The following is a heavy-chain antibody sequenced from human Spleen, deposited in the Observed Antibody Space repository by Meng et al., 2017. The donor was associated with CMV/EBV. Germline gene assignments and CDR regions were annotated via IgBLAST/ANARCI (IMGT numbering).Heavy chain of an antibody. CDR1: GFTFDDYT. CDR3: TRLGDADYYDNSGYYN. CDR2: ISWDGGST. J-gene: IGHJ4*02. Sequence: GESLKISCAASGFTFDDYTMHWVRQAPGKGLEWVSLISWDGGSTYYADSVKGRFTISRDDSKNTAYLQMNSLKPEDTAVYYCTRLGDADYYDNSGYYNWGQGTLVTVSS. D-gene: IGHD3-22*01. V-gene: IGHV3-43*01.